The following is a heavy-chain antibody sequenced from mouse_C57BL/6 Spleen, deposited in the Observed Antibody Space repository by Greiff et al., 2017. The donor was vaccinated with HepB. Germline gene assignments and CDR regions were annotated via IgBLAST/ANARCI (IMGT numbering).Heavy chain of an antibody. V-gene: IGHV5-4*01. CDR2: ISDGGSYT. D-gene: IGHD2-4*01. CDR1: GFTFSSYA. CDR3: ARDRDYDYAMDY. J-gene: IGHJ4*01. Sequence: EVKLVESGGGLVKPGESLKLSCAASGFTFSSYAMSWVRQTPEKRLEWVATISDGGSYTYYPDNVKGRFTISRDNAKNNLDLQMSHLKSEDTAMYYCARDRDYDYAMDYWGQGTSVPVSS.